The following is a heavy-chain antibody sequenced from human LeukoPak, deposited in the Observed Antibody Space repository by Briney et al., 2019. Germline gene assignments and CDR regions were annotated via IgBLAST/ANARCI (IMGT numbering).Heavy chain of an antibody. CDR3: ARNPQWELPLYYFDY. Sequence: GGSLRLSCAASGFTFSSYWMSWVRQAPGKGLEWVANIKQDGSEKYYVDSVKGRFTISRGNAKNSLYLQMNSLRAEDTAVYYCARNPQWELPLYYFDYWGQGTLVTVSS. V-gene: IGHV3-7*01. CDR2: IKQDGSEK. J-gene: IGHJ4*02. D-gene: IGHD1-26*01. CDR1: GFTFSSYW.